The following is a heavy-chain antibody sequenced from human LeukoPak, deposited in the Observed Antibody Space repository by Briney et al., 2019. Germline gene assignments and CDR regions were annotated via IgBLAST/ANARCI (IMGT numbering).Heavy chain of an antibody. CDR2: IYTSGST. Sequence: SETLSLTCTVSGGSISSGSYYWSWIRQPAGKGLEWIGRIYTSGSTNYNPSLKSRVTISVDTSKNQFSLKLSSVTAADTAVYYCARSDGYKLLDYWGQGTPVTVSS. CDR1: GGSISSGSYY. D-gene: IGHD5-24*01. V-gene: IGHV4-61*02. J-gene: IGHJ4*02. CDR3: ARSDGYKLLDY.